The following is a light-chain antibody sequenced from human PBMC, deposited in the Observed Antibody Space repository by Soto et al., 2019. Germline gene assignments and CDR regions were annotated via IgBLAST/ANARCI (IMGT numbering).Light chain of an antibody. J-gene: IGKJ4*01. CDR1: QSIASPY. CDR3: QQYGTSSLT. Sequence: EVVLTQSPGTLSLSPGERAPLSCRASQSIASPYLAWYQQKPGQAPRLLIYGASSRATGIPDRFSGSGSGTDFTLTISRLEPEDFAVYYCQQYGTSSLTFGGGTKVDIK. V-gene: IGKV3-20*01. CDR2: GAS.